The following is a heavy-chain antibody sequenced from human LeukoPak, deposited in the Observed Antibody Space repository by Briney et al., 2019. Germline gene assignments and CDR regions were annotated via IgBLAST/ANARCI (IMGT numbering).Heavy chain of an antibody. CDR2: ISPDDKTI. J-gene: IGHJ6*03. Sequence: PGGSLRLSCAASGFTFNHYYMSWIRQAPGKGLEWVTYISPDDKTINYGDSLRGRFSVSRDNARNSLSLQMNSLRAEDTAFYYCARVHYSSAGNYYTDVWGKGTAVTVSS. CDR3: ARVHYSSAGNYYTDV. D-gene: IGHD3-10*01. V-gene: IGHV3-11*04. CDR1: GFTFNHYY.